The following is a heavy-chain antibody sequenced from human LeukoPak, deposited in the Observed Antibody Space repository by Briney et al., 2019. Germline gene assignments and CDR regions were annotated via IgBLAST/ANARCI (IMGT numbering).Heavy chain of an antibody. CDR3: AREDYYDSSALDY. V-gene: IGHV5-51*01. J-gene: IGHJ4*02. D-gene: IGHD3-22*01. CDR1: GYSFTSYW. Sequence: GESLQISCQGSGYSFTSYWIGWVRQMPGKGLEWMGIIYPGDSDTRYSPSFQGQVTISADKSISTAYLQWSSLKASDTAMYYCAREDYYDSSALDYWGQGTLVTVSS. CDR2: IYPGDSDT.